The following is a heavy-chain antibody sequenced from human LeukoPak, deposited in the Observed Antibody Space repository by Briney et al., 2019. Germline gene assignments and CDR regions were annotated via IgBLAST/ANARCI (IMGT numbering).Heavy chain of an antibody. CDR3: ARGGGSDRYGLPFDS. J-gene: IGHJ4*02. Sequence: GGSLRLSCAASGFTFSSYSMNWVRQAPGKGLEWVSYISSSSSTIYYADSVKGRFTISRDNAKNSVYLQMNSLTDEDTAVYYCARGGGSDRYGLPFDSWGQGALVTVSS. D-gene: IGHD2-21*02. CDR2: ISSSSSTI. V-gene: IGHV3-48*02. CDR1: GFTFSSYS.